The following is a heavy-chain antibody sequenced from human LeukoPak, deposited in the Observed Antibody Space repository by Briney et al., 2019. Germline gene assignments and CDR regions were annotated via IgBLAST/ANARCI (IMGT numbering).Heavy chain of an antibody. CDR1: GGSISSYY. CDR2: IYYSGRT. CDR3: ARGRDYYMDV. V-gene: IGHV4-59*01. Sequence: SETLSLTCTVSGGSISSYYWSWIRQPPGKGLEWIGYIYYSGRTNYNPSLKSRVTISVDTSKNQFSLKLSSVTAADTAVYYCARGRDYYMDVWGKGTTVTLSS. J-gene: IGHJ6*03.